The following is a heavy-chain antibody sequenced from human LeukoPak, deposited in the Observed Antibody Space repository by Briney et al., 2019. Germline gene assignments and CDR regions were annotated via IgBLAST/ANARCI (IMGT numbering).Heavy chain of an antibody. D-gene: IGHD6-6*01. CDR3: ANEIRPNDY. J-gene: IGHJ4*02. CDR1: GFTFSNHA. CDR2: ISISGDRT. Sequence: GGSLRLSCEASGFTFSNHAMTWVRQAPGKGLEWVSAISISGDRTYYAGSAKGRFTISRDNSKNTLHLQMNSLRADDTAVYYCANEIRPNDYWGQGTLVTVSS. V-gene: IGHV3-23*01.